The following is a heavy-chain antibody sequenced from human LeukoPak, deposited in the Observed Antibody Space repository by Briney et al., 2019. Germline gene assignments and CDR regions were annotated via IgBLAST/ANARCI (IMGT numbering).Heavy chain of an antibody. D-gene: IGHD5-18*01. CDR2: IYYSGST. CDR1: GGSISSSSYY. J-gene: IGHJ4*02. CDR3: ARNGYSYGPSFDY. Sequence: SETLSLTCTVSGGSISSSSYYWGWIRQPPGKGLEWIGYIYYSGSTNYNPSLKSRVTISTDTFKNQFSLKLSSVTAADTAVYYCARNGYSYGPSFDYWGQGTLVTVSS. V-gene: IGHV4-61*05.